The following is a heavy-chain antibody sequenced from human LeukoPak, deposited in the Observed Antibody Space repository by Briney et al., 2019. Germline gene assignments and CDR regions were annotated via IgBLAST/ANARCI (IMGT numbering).Heavy chain of an antibody. D-gene: IGHD2-2*01. V-gene: IGHV4-59*12. Sequence: SETLSLTCTVSGGSISSYYWSWIRQPPGKGLEWIGYIYYSGSTYYNPSLKSRVTISVDTSKNQFSLKLSSVTAADTAVYYCARERYCSSTSCSHFDYWGQGTLVTVSS. CDR3: ARERYCSSTSCSHFDY. J-gene: IGHJ4*02. CDR1: GGSISSYY. CDR2: IYYSGST.